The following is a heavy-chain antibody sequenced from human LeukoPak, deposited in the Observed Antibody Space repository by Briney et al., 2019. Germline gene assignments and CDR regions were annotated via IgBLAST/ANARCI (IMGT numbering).Heavy chain of an antibody. J-gene: IGHJ6*04. CDR3: ARDLPWFGEVMDV. D-gene: IGHD3-10*01. CDR1: GFTFSSYW. V-gene: IGHV3-7*01. Sequence: HPGGSLRLSCAASGFTFSSYWMSWVRQAPGKGLEWVANIKQDGSEKYYVDSVKGPFTISRDNAKNSLYLQMNSLRAEDTAVYYCARDLPWFGEVMDVWGKGTTVTVSS. CDR2: IKQDGSEK.